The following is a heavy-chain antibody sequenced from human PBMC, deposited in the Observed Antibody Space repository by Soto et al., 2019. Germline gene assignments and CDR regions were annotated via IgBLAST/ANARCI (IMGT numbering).Heavy chain of an antibody. CDR2: IYHSGST. CDR3: ATNSYYSLGV. J-gene: IGHJ6*02. CDR1: SGSISSAHW. V-gene: IGHV4-4*02. Sequence: QVQLQESGPGLVKPSGTLSLTCAVSSGSISSAHWWNWVRQPPGKGLEWIGEIYHSGSTNYNPSLKRRVTVSVDKSMNQFSLKLTSVTAADTAVYYCATNSYYSLGVWCQGTTVTVSS.